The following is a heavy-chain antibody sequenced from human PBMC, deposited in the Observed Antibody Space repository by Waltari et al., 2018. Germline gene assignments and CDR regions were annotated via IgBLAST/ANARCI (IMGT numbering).Heavy chain of an antibody. CDR1: GFPFISSA. CDR3: AKGSGMDV. D-gene: IGHD3-10*01. V-gene: IGHV3-23*01. J-gene: IGHJ6*02. Sequence: VQVLESGGGLVQPGGSLRLSCVASGFPFISSAMSWVRQTPEKGVAWVATITGTAPYYADSVKGRFTLTRDNSKDTIYLQMSSLSAEDTAVYYCAKGSGMDVWGQGTTVTVSS. CDR2: ITGTAP.